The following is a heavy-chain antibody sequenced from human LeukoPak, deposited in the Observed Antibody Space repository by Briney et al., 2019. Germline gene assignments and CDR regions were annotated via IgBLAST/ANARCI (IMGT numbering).Heavy chain of an antibody. Sequence: PGGSLRLSCAASGFTFSRYWMHWLRQVPGEGLVWVSYIGTDGTTTTYADSVKGRSAISRDNAKNTLYLQMNNLRAEDTAVYYCARDRGIGVPNSPPLPCDWGQGTLVTVSS. CDR2: IGTDGTTT. J-gene: IGHJ4*02. V-gene: IGHV3-74*03. CDR1: GFTFSRYW. D-gene: IGHD2-2*01. CDR3: ARDRGIGVPNSPPLPCD.